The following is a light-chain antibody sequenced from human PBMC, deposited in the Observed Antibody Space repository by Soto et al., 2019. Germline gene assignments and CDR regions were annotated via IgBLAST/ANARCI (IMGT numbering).Light chain of an antibody. CDR1: NSDVGGYDR. CDR2: EVY. Sequence: QSALTQPASVSGSPGQSITISCTGTNSDVGGYDRVSWYQHHPGKAPKLLIFEVYNRPSGISDRFSGSKSGDTASLTISGLQAEDEADYYCSSYTSDNRDYVFGTGTKLTGL. CDR3: SSYTSDNRDYV. J-gene: IGLJ1*01. V-gene: IGLV2-14*01.